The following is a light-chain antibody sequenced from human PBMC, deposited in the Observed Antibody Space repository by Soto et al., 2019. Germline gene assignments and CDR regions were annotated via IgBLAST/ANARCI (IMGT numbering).Light chain of an antibody. CDR2: EVS. J-gene: IGLJ1*01. CDR3: SSYTSSSHP. CDR1: SSDIGGYNS. Sequence: QSALTQSPSASGSPGQSVTISCTGTSSDIGGYNSVSWYQQHPGKAPKVMIYEVSNRPSGVSNRFSGSKFGNTASLTISGLQAEDEADYYCSSYTSSSHPFGTGTKVTVL. V-gene: IGLV2-14*01.